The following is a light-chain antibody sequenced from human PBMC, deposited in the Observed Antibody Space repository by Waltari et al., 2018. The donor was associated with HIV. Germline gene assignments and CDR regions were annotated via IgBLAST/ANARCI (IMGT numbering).Light chain of an antibody. Sequence: SSELTQDPAVSVALGQTVRITCQGDSLRSNYDNRWYQQKPGQAPVLVIYGKNNRPSGIPDRFSGSSSGNTASLTITGAQAEDEADYYCNSRDSSAKHHWVFGGGTKLTVL. CDR2: GKN. CDR1: SLRSNY. CDR3: NSRDSSAKHHWV. J-gene: IGLJ3*02. V-gene: IGLV3-19*01.